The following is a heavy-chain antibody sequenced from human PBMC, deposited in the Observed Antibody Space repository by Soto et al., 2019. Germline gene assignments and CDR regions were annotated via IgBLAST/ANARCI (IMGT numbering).Heavy chain of an antibody. J-gene: IGHJ4*02. CDR2: IYYSGST. CDR1: GGSISSGDYY. D-gene: IGHD3-3*01. CDR3: ARGRPYDFWSGSKIFDY. Sequence: SETLSLTCTVSGGSISSGDYYWSWIRQPPGKGLEWIGYIYYSGSTYYNPSLKSRVTISVDTSKNQFSLKLSSVTAADTALYYCARGRPYDFWSGSKIFDYWGQGTLVTVSS. V-gene: IGHV4-30-4*01.